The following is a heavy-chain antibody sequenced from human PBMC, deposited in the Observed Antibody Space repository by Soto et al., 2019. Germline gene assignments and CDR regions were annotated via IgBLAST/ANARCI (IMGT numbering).Heavy chain of an antibody. V-gene: IGHV3-74*01. J-gene: IGHJ4*02. CDR3: AAAGGSTWHGSDY. D-gene: IGHD6-13*01. CDR2: FSSDGIAK. Sequence: GGSLRLSCAASGLTLNNYAIHWVRQVAGRGLVWVSCFSSDGIAKSYADSVKGRFTVSRDDVEKTVYLQMNSLRDEDTAIYYCAAAGGSTWHGSDYWGQGTLVTVSS. CDR1: GLTLNNYA.